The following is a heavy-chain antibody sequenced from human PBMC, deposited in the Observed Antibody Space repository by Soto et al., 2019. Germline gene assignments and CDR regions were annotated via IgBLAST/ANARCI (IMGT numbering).Heavy chain of an antibody. CDR2: IYSGGAT. D-gene: IGHD1-1*01. CDR1: GFTVSNNY. CDR3: ARDGTYNWV. V-gene: IGHV3-66*01. Sequence: EVQLVESGGGLVQPGGSLRLSCAASGFTVSNNYMRLVRQAPGKGLEWVSLIYSGGATYYADSVKGRFTISRDNSKNTLYLQMNRLRAEDTAVYYCARDGTYNWVGGQGILVTVSS. J-gene: IGHJ4*02.